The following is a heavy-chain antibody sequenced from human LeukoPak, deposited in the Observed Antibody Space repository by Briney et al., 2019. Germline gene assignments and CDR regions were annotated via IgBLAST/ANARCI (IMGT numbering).Heavy chain of an antibody. D-gene: IGHD1-20*01. Sequence: KESGPTLVKPTQTLTLTCTFSGFSLSTSGVGVGWIRQPPGKALEWLALIYWDDDKRYSPSLKSRLAITKDTSKNQVVLTMTNMDPVDTATYYCAHSITGTTVNWFDPWGQGTLVAVSS. J-gene: IGHJ5*02. V-gene: IGHV2-5*02. CDR2: IYWDDDK. CDR3: AHSITGTTVNWFDP. CDR1: GFSLSTSGVG.